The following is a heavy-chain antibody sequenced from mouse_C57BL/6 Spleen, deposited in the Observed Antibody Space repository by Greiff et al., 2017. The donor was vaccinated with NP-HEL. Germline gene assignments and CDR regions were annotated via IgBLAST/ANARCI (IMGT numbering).Heavy chain of an antibody. J-gene: IGHJ2*01. V-gene: IGHV1-61*01. Sequence: VQLQQSGAELVRPGSSVKLSCKASGYTFTSYWMDWVKQRPGQGLEWIGNIYPSDSETHYNQKFKDKATLTVDKSSSTAYMQLSSLTSEDSAVYYCARRNYYGSSWDYWGQGTTLTVSS. CDR2: IYPSDSET. D-gene: IGHD1-1*01. CDR3: ARRNYYGSSWDY. CDR1: GYTFTSYW.